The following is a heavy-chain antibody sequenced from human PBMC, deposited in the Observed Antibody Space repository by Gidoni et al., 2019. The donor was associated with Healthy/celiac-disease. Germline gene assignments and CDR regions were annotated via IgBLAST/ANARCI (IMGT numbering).Heavy chain of an antibody. CDR2: IYTSGST. D-gene: IGHD3-3*01. Sequence: QVQLQESGPGLVKPSQTLSLTCTVSVGSISSGSYSWGWIRQPAGKGLEWMGRIYTSGSTNYNPSLKSRVTISVDTSKNQFSLKLSSVTAADTAVYYCARDVLRFLEWGGMDVWGQGTTVTVSS. CDR3: ARDVLRFLEWGGMDV. J-gene: IGHJ6*02. V-gene: IGHV4-61*02. CDR1: VGSISSGSYS.